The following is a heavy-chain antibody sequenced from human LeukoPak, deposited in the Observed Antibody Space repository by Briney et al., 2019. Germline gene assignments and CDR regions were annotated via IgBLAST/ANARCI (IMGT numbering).Heavy chain of an antibody. CDR1: GGSFSGYY. V-gene: IGHV4-34*01. J-gene: IGHJ4*02. CDR2: INHSGST. CDR3: ARLPLRLLWFGESNDY. Sequence: PSETLSLTCAVYGGSFSGYYWSWIRQPPGKGLEWIGEINHSGSTNYNPSLKSRVTISVDTSKNQFSLKLSSVTAADTAVYYCARLPLRLLWFGESNDYWGQGTLVTVSS. D-gene: IGHD3-10*01.